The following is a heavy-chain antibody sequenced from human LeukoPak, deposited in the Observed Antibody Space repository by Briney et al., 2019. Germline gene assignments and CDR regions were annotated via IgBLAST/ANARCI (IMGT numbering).Heavy chain of an antibody. Sequence: GASVKVSCKASGYTFTSYYMHWVRQAPGQGLEWMGIINPSGGSTSYAQKFQGRVTTTRDMSTSTVYMELSSLRSEDTAVYYCARVGGIAAAGFDYWGQGTLVTVSS. D-gene: IGHD6-13*01. V-gene: IGHV1-46*01. J-gene: IGHJ4*02. CDR1: GYTFTSYY. CDR2: INPSGGST. CDR3: ARVGGIAAAGFDY.